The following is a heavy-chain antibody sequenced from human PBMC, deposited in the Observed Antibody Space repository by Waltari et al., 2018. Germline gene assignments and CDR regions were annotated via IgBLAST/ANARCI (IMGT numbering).Heavy chain of an antibody. V-gene: IGHV4-39*01. J-gene: IGHJ4*02. Sequence: QLQLQESGPGLVKPSETLSLTCTVSGGSISSSSYYWGWIRQPPGKGLEWIGSIYYSGSTYYNPSLKSRVTISVDTSKNQFSLKLSSVTAADTAVYYCARRSDAAVAGIVDWGQGTLVTVSS. CDR1: GGSISSSSYY. CDR3: ARRSDAAVAGIVD. CDR2: IYYSGST. D-gene: IGHD6-19*01.